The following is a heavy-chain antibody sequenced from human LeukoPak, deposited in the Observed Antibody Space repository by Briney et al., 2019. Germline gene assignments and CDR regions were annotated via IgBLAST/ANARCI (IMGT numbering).Heavy chain of an antibody. D-gene: IGHD5-18*01. Sequence: GGSLRLSCAASGFTFSGYWMHWVRQAPGKGLVWVSCIKSDGSITRYADSVKGRFTISRDNAKNTLYLQMNGLSAEDTAVYYCTRDFRYGGFDLWGRGTMVTVSS. CDR1: GFTFSGYW. V-gene: IGHV3-74*01. CDR3: TRDFRYGGFDL. CDR2: IKSDGSIT. J-gene: IGHJ3*01.